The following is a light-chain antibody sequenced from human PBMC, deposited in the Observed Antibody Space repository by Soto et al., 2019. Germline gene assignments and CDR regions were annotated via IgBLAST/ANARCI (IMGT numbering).Light chain of an antibody. Sequence: DIPMTQSPSSLSASVGDSVTITCRASQDISNYLNWYQQRPGQAPKLLIYDASNLERGVPSRFSGTRSGTHFTFAITSLQPEDVATYYCQQSDSLPLTFGQGTRLEI. CDR3: QQSDSLPLT. CDR1: QDISNY. CDR2: DAS. V-gene: IGKV1-33*01. J-gene: IGKJ5*01.